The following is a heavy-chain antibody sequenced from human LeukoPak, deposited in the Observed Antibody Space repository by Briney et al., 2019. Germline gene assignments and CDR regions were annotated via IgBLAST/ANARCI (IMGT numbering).Heavy chain of an antibody. D-gene: IGHD3-3*01. CDR2: IYYSGTT. CDR1: GGSISSYY. J-gene: IGHJ2*01. CDR3: ARGHPHYDFWSGYPPGWYFDL. V-gene: IGHV4-59*12. Sequence: SETLSLTCTVSGGSISSYYWSWIRQPPGKGLEWIGYIYYSGTTNYNPSLKSRVTISVDTSKNQFSLKLSSVTAADTAVYYCARGHPHYDFWSGYPPGWYFDLWGRGTLVTVSS.